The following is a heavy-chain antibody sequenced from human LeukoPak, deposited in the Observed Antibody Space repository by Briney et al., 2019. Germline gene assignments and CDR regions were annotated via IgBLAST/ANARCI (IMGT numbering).Heavy chain of an antibody. D-gene: IGHD6-13*01. CDR2: ISSSRSYI. J-gene: IGHJ4*02. CDR3: ARFIAAPYYFDY. V-gene: IGHV3-21*01. CDR1: GFSFSGYG. Sequence: GGSLRLSCAASGFSFSGYGMNWVRQAPGKGLEWVSFISSSRSYIYYADSVKGRFTISRDNAKNSLYLQMNSLRAEDTAVYYCARFIAAPYYFDYWGRGTLVTVSS.